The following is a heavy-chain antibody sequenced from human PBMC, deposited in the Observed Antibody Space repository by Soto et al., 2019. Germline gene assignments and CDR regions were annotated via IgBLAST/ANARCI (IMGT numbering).Heavy chain of an antibody. CDR3: ARAQYYDSSGYYYYYYYGMDV. V-gene: IGHV4-4*02. J-gene: IGHJ6*02. D-gene: IGHD3-22*01. CDR1: GGSISSSNW. CDR2: IYHSGST. Sequence: SETLSLTCAVSGGSISSSNWCSWVRQPPGKGLEWIGEIYHSGSTNYNPSLKSRVTISVDKSKNQFSLKLSSVTAADTAVYYCARAQYYDSSGYYYYYYYGMDVWGQGTTVTVSS.